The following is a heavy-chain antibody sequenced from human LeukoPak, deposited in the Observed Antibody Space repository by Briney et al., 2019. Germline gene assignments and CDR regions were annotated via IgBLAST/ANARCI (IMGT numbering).Heavy chain of an antibody. D-gene: IGHD3-22*01. Sequence: PGGSLRLSCAVSGFTFSNYWMHWVRQAPGKGLVWVSRIKTDGSSTRYADSVKGRFTIPRDNAKNTLYLQMNSLRAEDTAVYYCARVGYYYDSSGYSFDYWGQGTLVTVSS. CDR3: ARVGYYYDSSGYSFDY. CDR1: GFTFSNYW. J-gene: IGHJ4*02. CDR2: IKTDGSST. V-gene: IGHV3-74*01.